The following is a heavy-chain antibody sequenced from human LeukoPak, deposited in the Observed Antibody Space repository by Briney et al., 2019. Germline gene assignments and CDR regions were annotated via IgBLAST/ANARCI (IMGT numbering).Heavy chain of an antibody. D-gene: IGHD6-25*01. CDR3: ARDLAAANYDAFDI. J-gene: IGHJ3*02. CDR1: GGSISSYY. CDR2: IYYSGST. Sequence: KTSETLSLTCTVSGGSISSYYWSWIRQPPGKGLGWIGYIYYSGSTNYNPSLKSRVTISVDTSKNQFSLKLSSVTAADTAVYYCARDLAAANYDAFDIWGHGTMVTVSS. V-gene: IGHV4-59*01.